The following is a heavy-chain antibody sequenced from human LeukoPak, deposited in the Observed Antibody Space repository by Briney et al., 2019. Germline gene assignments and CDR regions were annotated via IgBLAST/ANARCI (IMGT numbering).Heavy chain of an antibody. Sequence: GASVKVSCKASGYTFTSYGISWVRPAPGQGLEWMGWISAYNGNTNYGQKLQGRVTMTTDTSTSTAYMELRSLRSDDTAVYYCARDALGRYYYDSSGYYYFDYWGQGTLVTVSS. J-gene: IGHJ4*02. D-gene: IGHD3-22*01. CDR3: ARDALGRYYYDSSGYYYFDY. CDR1: GYTFTSYG. V-gene: IGHV1-18*01. CDR2: ISAYNGNT.